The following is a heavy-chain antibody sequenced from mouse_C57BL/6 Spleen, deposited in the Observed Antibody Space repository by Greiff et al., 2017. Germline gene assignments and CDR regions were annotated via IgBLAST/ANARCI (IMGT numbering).Heavy chain of an antibody. J-gene: IGHJ2*01. CDR1: GFTFSSYT. Sequence: EVKVEESGGGLVKPGGSLKLSCAASGFTFSSYTMSWVRQTPEKRLEWVATISGGGGNTYYPDSVKGRFTISRDNAKNTLYLQMSSLRSEDTALYYCARHDAFDYWGQGTTLTVSS. V-gene: IGHV5-9*01. CDR3: ARHDAFDY. CDR2: ISGGGGNT.